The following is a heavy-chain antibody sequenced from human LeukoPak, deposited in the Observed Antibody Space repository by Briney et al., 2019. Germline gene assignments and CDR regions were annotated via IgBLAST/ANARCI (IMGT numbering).Heavy chain of an antibody. CDR2: INHSGST. CDR3: AKVGSEVGYYYYYYMDV. Sequence: SETLSLTCAVYGGSFGGYYWSWIRQPPGKGLEWIGEINHSGSTNYNPSLKSRVTISVDTSKNQFSLKLSSVTAADTAVYYCAKVGSEVGYYYYYYMDVWGKGTTVTVSS. CDR1: GGSFGGYY. D-gene: IGHD3-10*01. J-gene: IGHJ6*03. V-gene: IGHV4-34*01.